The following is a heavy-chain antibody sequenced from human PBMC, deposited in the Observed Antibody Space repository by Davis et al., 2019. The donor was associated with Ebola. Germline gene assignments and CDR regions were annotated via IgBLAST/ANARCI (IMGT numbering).Heavy chain of an antibody. CDR1: GFTFSNAW. D-gene: IGHD5-18*01. J-gene: IGHJ3*02. Sequence: GESLKISCAASGFTFSNAWMSWVRQAPGTGLEWVARTRNKANSYTTEYAASVKGRFTILRDDSQNSLYLVMNSLKTEDTAVYYCARGSVGTAFRAFDIWGQGTMVTVSS. V-gene: IGHV3-72*01. CDR2: TRNKANSYTT. CDR3: ARGSVGTAFRAFDI.